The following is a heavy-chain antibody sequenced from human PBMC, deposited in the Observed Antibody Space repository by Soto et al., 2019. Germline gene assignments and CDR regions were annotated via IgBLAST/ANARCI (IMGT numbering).Heavy chain of an antibody. V-gene: IGHV4-34*01. CDR3: ARVRITIFGVASYGMDV. CDR1: GGSFSGYY. Sequence: PSETLSLTCAVYGGSFSGYYWSWIRQPPGKGLEWIGEINHSGSTNYNPSLKSRVTISVDTSKNQFSLKLSSVTAADTAVYYCARVRITIFGVASYGMDVWGQGTTVTAP. CDR2: INHSGST. J-gene: IGHJ6*02. D-gene: IGHD3-3*01.